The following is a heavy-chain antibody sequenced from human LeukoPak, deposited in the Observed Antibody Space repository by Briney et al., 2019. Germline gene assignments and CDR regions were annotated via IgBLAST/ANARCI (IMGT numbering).Heavy chain of an antibody. J-gene: IGHJ3*02. CDR1: GYSFTTYW. CDR2: IYPGDSDT. Sequence: ECLKISCKGSGYSFTTYWIGWVRQMPGKGLEWMGIIYPGDSDTRYSPSFQGQVTISADKSGSTAYLQWSRLKASDTAMYYCARPCSSTSCRKAFDIWGQGTMVTVSS. CDR3: ARPCSSTSCRKAFDI. V-gene: IGHV5-51*01. D-gene: IGHD2-2*01.